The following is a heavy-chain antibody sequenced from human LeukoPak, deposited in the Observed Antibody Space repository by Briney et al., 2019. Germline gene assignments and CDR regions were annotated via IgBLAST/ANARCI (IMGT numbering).Heavy chain of an antibody. CDR2: IYYSGST. CDR3: ARIPLPDSSSWYNDAFDI. V-gene: IGHV4-59*08. Sequence: PSETLSLTCTVSGGSISGYYWSWIRQPPGKGLEWIGYIYYSGSTNYNPSLKSRVTISVDTSKNQFSLKLSSVTAADTAVYYCARIPLPDSSSWYNDAFDIWGQGTMVTVSS. D-gene: IGHD6-13*01. CDR1: GGSISGYY. J-gene: IGHJ3*02.